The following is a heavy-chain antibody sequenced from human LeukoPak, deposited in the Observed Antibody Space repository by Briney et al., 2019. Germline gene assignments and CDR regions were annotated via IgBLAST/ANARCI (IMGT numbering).Heavy chain of an antibody. CDR1: GYTVTNYW. Sequence: GESLKISCKGSGYTVTNYWIGWVRQMPGKGLEWMGVIYAGDSDTRYSPSFQGQVTISADKSISTAYLQWSSLKASDTAMYYCARGGPSYALDYWGQGTLVTVSS. CDR3: ARGGPSYALDY. J-gene: IGHJ4*02. D-gene: IGHD3-16*01. V-gene: IGHV5-51*01. CDR2: IYAGDSDT.